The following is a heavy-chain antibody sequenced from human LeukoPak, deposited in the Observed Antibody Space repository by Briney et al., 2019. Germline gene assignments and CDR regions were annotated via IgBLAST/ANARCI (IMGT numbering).Heavy chain of an antibody. CDR2: INHSGST. D-gene: IGHD3-10*01. Sequence: PSETLSLTCAVYGGSFSGYYWSWIRQPPGKGLEWIGEINHSGSTNYNPSLKSRVTISVDTSKNQFSLKLSSVTAADTAVYYCARGRYYYGSGSYKGPPRYFDYWGQGTLVTVSS. CDR1: GGSFSGYY. CDR3: ARGRYYYGSGSYKGPPRYFDY. V-gene: IGHV4-34*01. J-gene: IGHJ4*02.